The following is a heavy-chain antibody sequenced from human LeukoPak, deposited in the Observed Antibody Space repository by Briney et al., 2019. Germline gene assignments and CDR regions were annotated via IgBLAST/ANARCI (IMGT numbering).Heavy chain of an antibody. CDR3: ARGRYNYGYIYDY. CDR1: GFIFSNYA. CDR2: ISSDGSKI. D-gene: IGHD5-18*01. J-gene: IGHJ4*02. V-gene: IGHV3-30*04. Sequence: GGSLRLSCAASGFIFSNYAMHWVRQAPGKGLEWVALISSDGSKIYYADSVKGRFTISRDNSRNTLYLQMNSLRAEDTAVYYCARGRYNYGYIYDYWGQGTLVTVSS.